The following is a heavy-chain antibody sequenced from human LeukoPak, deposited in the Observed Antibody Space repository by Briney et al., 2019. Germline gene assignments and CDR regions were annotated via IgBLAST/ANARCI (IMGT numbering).Heavy chain of an antibody. CDR2: INWNGGST. D-gene: IGHD1-14*01. CDR3: ARGTEPTWMLETFDI. V-gene: IGHV3-20*04. CDR1: GFTIDDYG. Sequence: GGSLRLSCAASGFTIDDYGMSWVRQAPGKGLEWVSGINWNGGSTGYADSVKGRFTISRDNAKNSLYLQMNSLRAEDTALYYCARGTEPTWMLETFDIWGQGTMVTVSS. J-gene: IGHJ3*02.